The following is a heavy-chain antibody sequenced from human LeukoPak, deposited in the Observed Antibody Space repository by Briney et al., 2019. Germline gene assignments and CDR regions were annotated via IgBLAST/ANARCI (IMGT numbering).Heavy chain of an antibody. CDR2: IRYDGSNK. Sequence: GGSLRLSCAASGFTFSSYGMHWVRQAPGKGLEWVAFIRYDGSNKYYADSVKGRLTISRDNSKNTLYLQMNSLRAEDTAVYYCAKAPVGGYTEYYFDYWGQGTLVTVSS. J-gene: IGHJ4*02. CDR1: GFTFSSYG. D-gene: IGHD3-22*01. V-gene: IGHV3-30*02. CDR3: AKAPVGGYTEYYFDY.